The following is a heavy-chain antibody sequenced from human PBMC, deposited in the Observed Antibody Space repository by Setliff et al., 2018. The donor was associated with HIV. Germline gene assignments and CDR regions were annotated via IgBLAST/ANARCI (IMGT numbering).Heavy chain of an antibody. CDR3: ARTRGYCSGTNCYALRGPDY. J-gene: IGHJ4*02. CDR1: GGSITSYY. D-gene: IGHD2-2*01. Sequence: SETLSLTCTVSGGSITSYYWNWIRQSPGKGLEWIGYIFDSGSTNYNPSLKSRVIMAVDTSKNQFSLKLSSVTAADTAVYYCARTRGYCSGTNCYALRGPDYWGQGTLVTVSS. CDR2: IFDSGST. V-gene: IGHV4-59*12.